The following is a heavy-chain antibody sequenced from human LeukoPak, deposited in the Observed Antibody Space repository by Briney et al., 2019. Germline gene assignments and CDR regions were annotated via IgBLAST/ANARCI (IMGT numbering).Heavy chain of an antibody. CDR3: HIVVVTATIRVSDY. Sequence: PGRSLRLSCAASGFTFSSYAMHWVRQAPGKGLEWVAVISYDGSNKYYADSVKGRFTISRDNSKNTLYLQMNSLRAEDTAVYYCHIVVVTATIRVSDYWGQGTLVTVSS. V-gene: IGHV3-30*04. CDR1: GFTFSSYA. CDR2: ISYDGSNK. D-gene: IGHD2-21*02. J-gene: IGHJ4*02.